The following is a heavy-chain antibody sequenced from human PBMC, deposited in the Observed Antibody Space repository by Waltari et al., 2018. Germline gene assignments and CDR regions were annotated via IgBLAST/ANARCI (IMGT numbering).Heavy chain of an antibody. D-gene: IGHD3-22*01. Sequence: EVQLLESGGGLVQPGGSLRLSCAASGFTFSSYAMSWVRQAPGKGLEWVSAISGSGGSTYYADSVKGRFTISRDNSKNTLYLQMNSLRAEDTAVYYCATQLYYYDSSGYYQFDYWGQGTLVTVSS. J-gene: IGHJ4*02. CDR2: ISGSGGST. CDR1: GFTFSSYA. V-gene: IGHV3-23*01. CDR3: ATQLYYYDSSGYYQFDY.